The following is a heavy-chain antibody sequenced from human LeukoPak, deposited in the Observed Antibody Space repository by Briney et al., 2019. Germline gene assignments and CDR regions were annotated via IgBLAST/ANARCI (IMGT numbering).Heavy chain of an antibody. D-gene: IGHD4-23*01. CDR3: ARDGGTGGNTAFDI. J-gene: IGHJ3*02. CDR2: SRNKGNSYTV. Sequence: GGSLRLSCTASGFTFTTYTMNWFRQAPGKGLEWVGRSRNKGNSYTVEYAASVKGRFTISRDDSKNSLFLQMNSLRTEDTAVYFCARDGGTGGNTAFDIWGQGTMVTVSS. CDR1: GFTFTTYT. V-gene: IGHV3-72*01.